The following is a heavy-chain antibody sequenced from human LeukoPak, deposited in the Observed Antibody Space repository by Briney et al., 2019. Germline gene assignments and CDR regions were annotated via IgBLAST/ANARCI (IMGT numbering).Heavy chain of an antibody. CDR1: GFTFSSYG. Sequence: GGSLRLSCAASGFTFSSYGMHWVRQAPGKGLEWVAVISYDRSNKYYADSVKGRFTISRDNSKNTLYLQMNSLRAEDTAVYYCAIDGSTVVNAFDYWGQGTLVTVSS. V-gene: IGHV3-30*03. D-gene: IGHD4-23*01. CDR3: AIDGSTVVNAFDY. CDR2: ISYDRSNK. J-gene: IGHJ4*02.